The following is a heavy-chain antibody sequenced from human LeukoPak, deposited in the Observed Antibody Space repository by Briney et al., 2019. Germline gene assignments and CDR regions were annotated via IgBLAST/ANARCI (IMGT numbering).Heavy chain of an antibody. J-gene: IGHJ4*02. D-gene: IGHD6-19*01. CDR1: GFTFSSYS. CDR2: ISYDGSNK. Sequence: GGSLRLSCAASGFTFSSYSMNWVRQAPGKGLEWVAVISYDGSNKYYADSVKGRFTISRDNSKNTLYLQMNSLRAEDTAVYYCGIVYSSGWYGDYFDYWGQGTLVTVSS. V-gene: IGHV3-30*03. CDR3: GIVYSSGWYGDYFDY.